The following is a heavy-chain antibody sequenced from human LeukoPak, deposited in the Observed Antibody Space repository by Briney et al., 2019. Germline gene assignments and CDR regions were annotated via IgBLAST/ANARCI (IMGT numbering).Heavy chain of an antibody. CDR3: TRSAYCTGGTCYSKTFDY. V-gene: IGHV3-30*02. D-gene: IGHD2-15*01. CDR2: IRFDGSHK. Sequence: GGSLRLSCAASGFNFRNYAMHWVRQAPGKEPEWVALIRFDGSHKYYADSVKGRFTISRDNSRDTLSLQMSSLGAEDTAVYYCTRSAYCTGGTCYSKTFDYWGQGTLVTVSS. CDR1: GFNFRNYA. J-gene: IGHJ4*02.